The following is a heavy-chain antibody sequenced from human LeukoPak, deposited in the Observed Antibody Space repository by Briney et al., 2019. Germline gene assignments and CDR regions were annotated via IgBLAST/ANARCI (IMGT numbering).Heavy chain of an antibody. J-gene: IGHJ4*02. D-gene: IGHD5-12*01. CDR1: GYTFTGYY. CDR2: INTNTGNP. Sequence: ASVKVSCKASGYTFTGYYMHWVRQAPGQGLEWMGWINTNTGNPTYAQGFTGRFVFSLDTSVNTAYLQISSLKAEDTAVYYCASVRGYSGYELDYWGQGTLVTVSS. V-gene: IGHV7-4-1*02. CDR3: ASVRGYSGYELDY.